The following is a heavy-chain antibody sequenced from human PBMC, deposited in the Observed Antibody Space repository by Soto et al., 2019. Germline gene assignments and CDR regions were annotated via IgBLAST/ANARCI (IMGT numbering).Heavy chain of an antibody. D-gene: IGHD2-2*01. CDR3: ARALDSSAAPFDF. J-gene: IGHJ4*02. Sequence: PSETLSLTCTVSGSSINNYYCSWIRQPPGKGLEWIGFIFYNGRTDYNPSLESRVTISLDTSKSQFSLKLHSVAAADTAVYYCARALDSSAAPFDFWGQGTLVTVSS. CDR2: IFYNGRT. V-gene: IGHV4-59*01. CDR1: GSSINNYY.